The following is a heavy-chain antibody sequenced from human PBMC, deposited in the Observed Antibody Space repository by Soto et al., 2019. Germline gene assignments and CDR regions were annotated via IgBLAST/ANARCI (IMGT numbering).Heavy chain of an antibody. V-gene: IGHV1-8*01. CDR1: GYTFSNYN. D-gene: IGHD3-10*01. CDR3: AREAASDPSFYYHYMDV. CDR2: MNPDSGNT. Sequence: QAQLVQSGAEVKRPGAPVKVSCKASGYTFSNYNINWVRQASGQGLEWMGWMNPDSGNTGYAEKFQGRVTMTRNSSIRTAYMELSGLRSEDTAVYYCAREAASDPSFYYHYMDVWGKGTTVTVSS. J-gene: IGHJ6*03.